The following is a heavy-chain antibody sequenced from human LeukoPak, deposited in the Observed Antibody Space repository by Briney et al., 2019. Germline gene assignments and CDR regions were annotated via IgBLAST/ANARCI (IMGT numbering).Heavy chain of an antibody. J-gene: IGHJ4*02. CDR2: IKKDGSEK. CDR1: GFTFIDSW. CDR3: EGSAGY. V-gene: IGHV3-7*01. Sequence: GGSLRLSCVASGFTFIDSWMSWVRQAPGKGLEWVANIKKDGSEKYYVDSVKGRFTISRDNAKNSLYLQMNSLRVEDTAVYYCEGSAGYWGQGTLVTVSS. D-gene: IGHD6-19*01.